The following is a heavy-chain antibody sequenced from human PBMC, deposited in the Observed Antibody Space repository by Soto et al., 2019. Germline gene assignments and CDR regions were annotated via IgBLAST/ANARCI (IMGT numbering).Heavy chain of an antibody. J-gene: IGHJ3*02. CDR2: MNPNSGNT. V-gene: IGHV1-8*01. Sequence: ASVKVSCKASGYTFTSYDINWLRQSTGQGLEWMGWMNPNSGNTGYAQKFQGRVTMTRNTSISTAYMELSSLRSEDTAVYYCARPKYYYDSSGDAFDIWGQGTMVTVSS. CDR1: GYTFTSYD. D-gene: IGHD3-22*01. CDR3: ARPKYYYDSSGDAFDI.